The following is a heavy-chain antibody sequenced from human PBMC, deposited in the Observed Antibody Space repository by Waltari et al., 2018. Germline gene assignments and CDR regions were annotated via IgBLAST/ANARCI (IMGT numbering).Heavy chain of an antibody. D-gene: IGHD6-19*01. Sequence: QVQLVPSGAEVKKPGASVKVSCKVSGYTLTELSMHWVRQDPGKGLEWMGGFDTEEGETIYEKKLQGRVTMTEYTSTDTAYMELSSLRSEDTAVYYCATDRGRAVADYWYFDLWGRGTLVTVSS. J-gene: IGHJ2*01. CDR2: FDTEEGET. CDR1: GYTLTELS. CDR3: ATDRGRAVADYWYFDL. V-gene: IGHV1-24*01.